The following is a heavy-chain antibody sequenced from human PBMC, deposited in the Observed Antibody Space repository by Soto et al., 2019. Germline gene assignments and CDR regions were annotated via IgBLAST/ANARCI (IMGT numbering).Heavy chain of an antibody. CDR2: ISSSSSYI. J-gene: IGHJ6*03. D-gene: IGHD2-2*01. CDR3: ARGDCSSTSCLEAYYYYMDV. V-gene: IGHV3-21*01. Sequence: EVQLVESGGGLVKPGGSLRLSCAASGFTFSSYSMNWVRQAPGKGLEWVSSISSSSSYIYYADSVKGRFTISRDNAKNSLYLQMNSLRAEDTAVYYCARGDCSSTSCLEAYYYYMDVWGKGTTVTVSS. CDR1: GFTFSSYS.